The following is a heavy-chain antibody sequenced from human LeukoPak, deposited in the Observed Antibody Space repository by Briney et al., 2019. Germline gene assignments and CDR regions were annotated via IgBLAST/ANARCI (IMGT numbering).Heavy chain of an antibody. D-gene: IGHD4-17*01. J-gene: IGHJ5*02. CDR1: GFTFGSYA. Sequence: GGSLSLSCAASGFTFGSYAMHWVRQAPGKGLEWVAVISYDGSNKYYADSVKGRFTISRDNSKNTLYLQMNSLRAEDTAVYYCARMGSHYGDADNWFDPWGQGTLVTVSS. CDR3: ARMGSHYGDADNWFDP. V-gene: IGHV3-30-3*01. CDR2: ISYDGSNK.